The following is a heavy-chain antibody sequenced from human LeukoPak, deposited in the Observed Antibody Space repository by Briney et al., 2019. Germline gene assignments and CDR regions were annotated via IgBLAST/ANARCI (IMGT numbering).Heavy chain of an antibody. D-gene: IGHD6-6*01. V-gene: IGHV1-69*05. Sequence: ASVKVSCKASGGTFSSYAISWVRQAPGQGLEWMGGIIPIFGTANYAQKFQGRVTSTTDESTSTAYMELSSLRSEDTAVYYCARGEYSSSSRANYYYYYMDVWGKGTTVTVSS. J-gene: IGHJ6*03. CDR1: GGTFSSYA. CDR2: IIPIFGTA. CDR3: ARGEYSSSSRANYYYYYMDV.